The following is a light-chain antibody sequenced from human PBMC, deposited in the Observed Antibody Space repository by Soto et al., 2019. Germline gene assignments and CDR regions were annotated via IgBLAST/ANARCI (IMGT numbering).Light chain of an antibody. Sequence: DIQMTQSTATLSASVGDRVTITCQASQDISDVLNWYQQQPGKAPKALIYDASKLQTGVPSRFSGRGSGKDFTFTISSLQPDDSGTYYCQQFYDLPITFGQGTRLEI. CDR1: QDISDV. J-gene: IGKJ5*01. CDR3: QQFYDLPIT. CDR2: DAS. V-gene: IGKV1-33*01.